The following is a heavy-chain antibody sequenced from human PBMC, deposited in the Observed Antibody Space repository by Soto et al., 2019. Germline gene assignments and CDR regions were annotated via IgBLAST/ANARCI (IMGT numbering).Heavy chain of an antibody. V-gene: IGHV5-10-1*01. D-gene: IGHD3-3*01. Sequence: GESLKISCKGSGYSFTSYWISWVRQMPGKGLEWMGRIDPSDSYTNYSPSFQGHVTISADKSISTAYLQWSSLKASDTAMYYCARSVPPRVFGVVRGWFDPWGQGTLVTVSS. CDR2: IDPSDSYT. CDR1: GYSFTSYW. J-gene: IGHJ5*02. CDR3: ARSVPPRVFGVVRGWFDP.